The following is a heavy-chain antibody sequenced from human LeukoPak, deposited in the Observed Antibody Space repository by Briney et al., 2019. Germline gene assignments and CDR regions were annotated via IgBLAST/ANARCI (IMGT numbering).Heavy chain of an antibody. J-gene: IGHJ4*02. CDR3: ATSVLSDEWLLILDY. CDR2: FDPEDGET. Sequence: ASVKVSCKVSGYTLTELSMHWVRQAPGKGLEWMGGFDPEDGETIYAQKFQGRVTMTEDTSTDTAYMELSSLRSEDTAVYYCATSVLSDEWLLILDYWGQGTLVIVSS. D-gene: IGHD3-3*01. V-gene: IGHV1-24*01. CDR1: GYTLTELS.